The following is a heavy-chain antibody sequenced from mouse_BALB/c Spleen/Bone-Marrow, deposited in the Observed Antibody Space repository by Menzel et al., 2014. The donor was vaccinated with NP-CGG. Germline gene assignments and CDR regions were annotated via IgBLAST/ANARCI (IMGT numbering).Heavy chain of an antibody. CDR3: ARSLNWAWFDY. CDR1: GYTFTDYN. D-gene: IGHD4-1*01. Sequence: VQLQQSGPELVKPGASVKISCKVSGYTFTDYNMHWVKQSHGKSIEWIGYIYPYNGGTDYTQKFKSKASLTVDNSSSTAYMELRILTSEDSAVYCCARSLNWAWFDYWGQGTLVTVSA. J-gene: IGHJ3*01. V-gene: IGHV1S29*02. CDR2: IYPYNGGT.